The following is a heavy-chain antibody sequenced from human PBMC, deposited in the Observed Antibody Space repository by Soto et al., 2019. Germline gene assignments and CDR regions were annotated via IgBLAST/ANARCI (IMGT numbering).Heavy chain of an antibody. CDR1: GGSISSSNW. CDR2: IYHSGST. D-gene: IGHD2-2*01. J-gene: IGHJ4*02. Sequence: SETLSLTCAVSGGSISSSNWWSWVRQPPGKGLEWIGEIYHSGSTNYNPSLKSRVTISVDKSKNQFSLKLSSVTAADTAVYYCARGPRVCISTSCYAGPYFDYWGQGTLVTVS. CDR3: ARGPRVCISTSCYAGPYFDY. V-gene: IGHV4-4*02.